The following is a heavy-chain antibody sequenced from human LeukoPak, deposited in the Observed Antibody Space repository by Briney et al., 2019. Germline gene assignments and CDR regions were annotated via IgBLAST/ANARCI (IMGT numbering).Heavy chain of an antibody. V-gene: IGHV3-48*01. CDR2: ISSSSTNI. CDR3: ASGSRRFDY. CDR1: GFTFSSYS. Sequence: GGSLRLSCAASGFTFSSYSMNWVRQAPGMGLEWVSYISSSSTNIYYADSVKGRFTISRDNAKNSLCLQMNSLRAEDTAVYYCASGSRRFDYWGQGTLVTASS. J-gene: IGHJ4*02. D-gene: IGHD5-12*01.